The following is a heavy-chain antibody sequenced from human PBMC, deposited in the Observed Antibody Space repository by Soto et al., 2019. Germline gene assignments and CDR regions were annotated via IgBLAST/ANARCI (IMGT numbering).Heavy chain of an antibody. CDR2: ITGIDGRT. V-gene: IGHV3-23*01. CDR3: AKDRGPYCSGGICYPPSWFDP. J-gene: IGHJ5*02. D-gene: IGHD2-15*01. Sequence: GGSLRVSCVGSGFTFGNYAMSWVRQAPGKGLEWVSSITGIDGRTYYADSVKGRFTISRDNPKNTLYLQMNNLRAEDTAMFYCAKDRGPYCSGGICYPPSWFDPWGQGTQVTVSS. CDR1: GFTFGNYA.